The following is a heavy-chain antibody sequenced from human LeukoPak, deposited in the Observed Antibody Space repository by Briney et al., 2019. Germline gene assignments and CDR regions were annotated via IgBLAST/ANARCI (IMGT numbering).Heavy chain of an antibody. V-gene: IGHV4-61*01. CDR1: GGSVSSGSYY. Sequence: SETLSLTCTVSGGSVSSGSYYWSWIRQPPGKRLEWIGYIYYSGSTNYNPSLKSRVTISVDTSKNQFSLKLTSVTAADTAIYYCARDPSQSSGFFDDWGQGTLVTVSS. D-gene: IGHD3-9*01. CDR3: ARDPSQSSGFFDD. J-gene: IGHJ4*02. CDR2: IYYSGST.